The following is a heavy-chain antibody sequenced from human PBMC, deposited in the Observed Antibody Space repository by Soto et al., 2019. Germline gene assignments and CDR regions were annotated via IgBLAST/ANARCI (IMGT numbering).Heavy chain of an antibody. Sequence: QVQLVQSGAEVKKPGASVKVSCKASGYTFTSYDINWVRQATGQGREWMGWMNPNSGNTGYARKFQGRVTMTRNTSISKAYMELSSLRSEDTAVYYCARGSLFGGAATLCRFDPWGQGTLVTVSS. D-gene: IGHD2-15*01. CDR2: MNPNSGNT. CDR1: GYTFTSYD. V-gene: IGHV1-8*01. CDR3: ARGSLFGGAATLCRFDP. J-gene: IGHJ5*02.